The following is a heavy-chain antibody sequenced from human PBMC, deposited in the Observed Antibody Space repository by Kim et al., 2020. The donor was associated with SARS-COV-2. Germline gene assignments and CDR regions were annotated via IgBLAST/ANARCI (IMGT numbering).Heavy chain of an antibody. CDR1: GGSISSYY. V-gene: IGHV4-59*08. Sequence: SETLSLTCTVSGGSISSYYWSWIRQPPGKGLEWIGYIYYSGSTNYNPSLKSRVTISVDTSKNQFSLKLSSVTAADTAVYYCARRGGILTGYPYFDYWGQGTLVTVSS. CDR3: ARRGGILTGYPYFDY. CDR2: IYYSGST. D-gene: IGHD3-9*01. J-gene: IGHJ4*02.